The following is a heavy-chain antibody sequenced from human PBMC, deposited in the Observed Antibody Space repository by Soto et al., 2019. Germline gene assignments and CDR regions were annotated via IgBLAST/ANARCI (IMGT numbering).Heavy chain of an antibody. CDR2: ISAYNGNT. D-gene: IGHD3-10*01. CDR1: GYTFTSYG. Sequence: ASVKVSCKASGYTFTSYGISWVRQAPGQGLEWMGWISAYNGNTNYAQKLQGRVTMTTDTSTSTAYMELRSLRSDDTAVYYCARDLRVLKSAVPYYYYGMDVWGQGTTVTVSS. V-gene: IGHV1-18*01. CDR3: ARDLRVLKSAVPYYYYGMDV. J-gene: IGHJ6*02.